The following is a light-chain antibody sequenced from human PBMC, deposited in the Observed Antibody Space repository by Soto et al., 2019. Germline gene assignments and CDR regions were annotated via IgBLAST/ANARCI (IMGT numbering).Light chain of an antibody. Sequence: EIVMTQSPATLSVSPGERATLSCRASQIVSSDLAWYHQKPGQAPRLLIYGASTRATGIPARFSGSGSGTEFTLTINSLQSEDFAVYYCQQYNNWPRTFGQGTKVEIK. CDR1: QIVSSD. J-gene: IGKJ1*01. V-gene: IGKV3-15*01. CDR2: GAS. CDR3: QQYNNWPRT.